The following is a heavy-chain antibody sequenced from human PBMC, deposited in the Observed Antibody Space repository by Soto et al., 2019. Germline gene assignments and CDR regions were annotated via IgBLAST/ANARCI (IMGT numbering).Heavy chain of an antibody. D-gene: IGHD2-15*01. CDR2: IYYSGNT. Sequence: SETLSLTCTVSGGSISSITYYWAWIRQPPGKGLEWIANIYYSGNTYYNPSLKGRVTISVDTSKSQFSLKLTSVTAADTALYYCGKVLVGATGHTDSDSWGPGTLVT. J-gene: IGHJ4*02. CDR1: GGSISSITYY. CDR3: GKVLVGATGHTDSDS. V-gene: IGHV4-39*01.